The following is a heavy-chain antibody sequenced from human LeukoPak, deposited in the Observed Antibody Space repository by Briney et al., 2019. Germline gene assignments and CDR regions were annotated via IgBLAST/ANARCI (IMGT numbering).Heavy chain of an antibody. Sequence: ASVKVSCKASGYTFTGYYMHWVRQAPGQGLEWMGRINPNSGGTNYAQKFQGRVTMTRDTSISTAHMELSRLRSDDTAVYYCARLSTIVVVINEWDAFDIWGQGTMVTVSS. CDR1: GYTFTGYY. V-gene: IGHV1-2*06. J-gene: IGHJ3*02. D-gene: IGHD3-22*01. CDR2: INPNSGGT. CDR3: ARLSTIVVVINEWDAFDI.